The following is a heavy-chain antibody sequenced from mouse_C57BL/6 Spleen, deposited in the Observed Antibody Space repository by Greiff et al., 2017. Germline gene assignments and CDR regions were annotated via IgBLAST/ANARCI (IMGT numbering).Heavy chain of an antibody. V-gene: IGHV5-4*01. CDR2: ISDGGSYT. J-gene: IGHJ1*03. CDR1: GFTFSSYA. CDR3: ARDDGSYWYFDV. Sequence: EVQRVESGGGLVKPGGSLKLSCAASGFTFSSYAMPWVRQTPEKRLEWVATISDGGSYTYYPDNVKGRFTISRDNAKTNLYLHMSNLEAEDAAMYYCARDDGSYWYFDVWGTGTTVTVSS. D-gene: IGHD2-3*01.